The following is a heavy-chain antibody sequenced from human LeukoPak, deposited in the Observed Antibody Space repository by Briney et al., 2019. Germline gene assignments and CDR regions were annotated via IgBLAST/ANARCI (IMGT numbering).Heavy chain of an antibody. V-gene: IGHV4-4*07. CDR3: ARAQLYYGDYGDYFDY. J-gene: IGHJ4*02. Sequence: SETLSLTCTVSGGSITSYYWSWIRQSAGKGLEWIGRIYITGSTTYNPSLKSRVTMSLDMSKNQFSLKLSSVTAADTAVYYCARAQLYYGDYGDYFDYWGQGTLVTVSS. CDR1: GGSITSYY. D-gene: IGHD4-17*01. CDR2: IYITGST.